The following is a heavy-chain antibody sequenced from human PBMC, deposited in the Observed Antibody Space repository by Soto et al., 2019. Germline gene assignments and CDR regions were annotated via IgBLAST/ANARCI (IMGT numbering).Heavy chain of an antibody. CDR3: ARDRGDYYGSGSQDYYYYMDV. CDR2: IYYSGST. Sequence: SETLSLTCTVSGGSISSYYWSWIRQPPGKGLEWIGYIYYSGSTNYNPSLKSRVTISVDTSKNQFSLKLSSVTAADTAVYYCARDRGDYYGSGSQDYYYYMDVWGKGTTVTVSS. J-gene: IGHJ6*03. V-gene: IGHV4-59*01. D-gene: IGHD3-10*01. CDR1: GGSISSYY.